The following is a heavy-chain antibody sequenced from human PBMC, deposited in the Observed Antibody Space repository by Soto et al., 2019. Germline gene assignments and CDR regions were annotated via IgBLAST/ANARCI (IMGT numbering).Heavy chain of an antibody. CDR2: IIPIFGTA. CDR1: GGTFSSYA. Sequence: SVKVSCKASGGTFSSYAISWVRQAPGQRLEWMGGIIPIFGTANYAQKFKGRFTISKDKSKNTLYLKMNSLRVEDTATYYCAGALENPYFYYGLNVWGQGTTVTVSS. CDR3: AGALENPYFYYGLNV. J-gene: IGHJ6*02. D-gene: IGHD1-1*01. V-gene: IGHV1-69*05.